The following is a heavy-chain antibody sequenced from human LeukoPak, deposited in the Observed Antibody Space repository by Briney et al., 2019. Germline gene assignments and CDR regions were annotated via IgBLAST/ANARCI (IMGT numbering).Heavy chain of an antibody. CDR2: INPNGGGT. Sequence: ASVKVSCKTSGYNFIDYYVYWVRQAPGQRLEWMGWINPNGGGTNYAQKFQGRVTMTRDTSITTAYMELSSLKSDDMAVYFCARDLAYGDPPSGFDPWGQGTLVTVSS. V-gene: IGHV1-2*02. D-gene: IGHD4-17*01. J-gene: IGHJ5*02. CDR3: ARDLAYGDPPSGFDP. CDR1: GYNFIDYY.